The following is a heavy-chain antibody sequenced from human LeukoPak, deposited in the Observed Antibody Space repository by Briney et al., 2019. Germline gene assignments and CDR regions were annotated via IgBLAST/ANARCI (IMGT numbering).Heavy chain of an antibody. CDR1: GFTFSSYW. J-gene: IGHJ5*02. V-gene: IGHV3-7*01. Sequence: GGSLRLSCAASGFTFSSYWMSWVRQAPGKGLEWVANIKQDGCEKYYVDSVKGRFTISRDNAKNSLYLQMNSLRAEDTAVYYCARGWITSGSGVSSRFDPWGQGTLVTVSS. CDR2: IKQDGCEK. CDR3: ARGWITSGSGVSSRFDP. D-gene: IGHD3-10*01.